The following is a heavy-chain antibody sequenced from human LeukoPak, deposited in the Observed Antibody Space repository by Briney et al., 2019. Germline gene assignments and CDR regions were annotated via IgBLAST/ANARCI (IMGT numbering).Heavy chain of an antibody. CDR1: GYSISSGYY. Sequence: SETLSLTCAVSGYSISSGYYWGWIRQPPGKGLEWIGSIYHSGSTYYNPSLKSRVTIPVDTSKNQFSLKLSSVTAADTAVYYCARILVGASDYWGQGTLVTVSS. CDR3: ARILVGASDY. J-gene: IGHJ4*02. D-gene: IGHD1-26*01. V-gene: IGHV4-38-2*01. CDR2: IYHSGST.